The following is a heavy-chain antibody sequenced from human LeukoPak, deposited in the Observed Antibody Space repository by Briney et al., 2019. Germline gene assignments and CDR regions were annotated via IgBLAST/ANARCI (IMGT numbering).Heavy chain of an antibody. CDR2: ISWNSGSI. CDR1: GFTFDDYA. D-gene: IGHD3-22*01. V-gene: IGHV3-9*01. Sequence: PGRSLRLSCAASGFTFDDYAMHWVRQAPGKGLEWVSGISWNSGSIGYADSVKGRFTISRDNAKNSLYLQTNSLRAEDTALYYCAKTKWYYDSSGYYYFDYWGQGTLVTVSS. J-gene: IGHJ4*02. CDR3: AKTKWYYDSSGYYYFDY.